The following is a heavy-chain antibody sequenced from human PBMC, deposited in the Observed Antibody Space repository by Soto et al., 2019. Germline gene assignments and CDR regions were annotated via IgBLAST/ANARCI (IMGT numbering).Heavy chain of an antibody. CDR2: LSHGGAYT. Sequence: EVQLLESGGGLVQPGGSLRLSCAAYGFGFSTYSMAWLRQAPGKGPEWVSGLSHGGAYTFYADSVKGRFTISVDISQNTVYLQMNSLRTEDTAVYYCAKWSGYGDAWGQGTLVTVSS. J-gene: IGHJ4*02. CDR3: AKWSGYGDA. V-gene: IGHV3-23*01. CDR1: GFGFSTYS. D-gene: IGHD4-17*01.